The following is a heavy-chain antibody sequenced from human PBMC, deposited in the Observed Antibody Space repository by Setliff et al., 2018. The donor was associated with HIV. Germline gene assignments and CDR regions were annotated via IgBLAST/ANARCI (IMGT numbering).Heavy chain of an antibody. D-gene: IGHD5-12*01. CDR2: IKSKTDGGTT. CDR3: TTEDPWLRFGH. Sequence: GGSLRLSCAASGFTFSNAWMSWVRQAPGKGLGWVGRIKSKTDGGTTDYAAPVKGRFTISRDDSKNTLYLQMNSLKTEDTAVYYCTTEDPWLRFGHWGQGTLVTVSS. V-gene: IGHV3-15*01. J-gene: IGHJ5*02. CDR1: GFTFSNAW.